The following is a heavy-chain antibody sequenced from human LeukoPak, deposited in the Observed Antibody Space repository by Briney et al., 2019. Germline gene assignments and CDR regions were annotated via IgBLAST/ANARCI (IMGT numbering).Heavy chain of an antibody. CDR1: GFTFSSYA. CDR2: ISVNGGST. CDR3: ARGPGYDFWSGRPDYYYYYMDV. D-gene: IGHD3-3*01. V-gene: IGHV3-64*01. J-gene: IGHJ6*03. Sequence: PGGSLSLSCAASGFTFSSYAMHGVRKAPGKGLEYVSAISVNGGSTYYANSVKGRFTISRDNSKNTLYLQMGSLRAEDMAVYYCARGPGYDFWSGRPDYYYYYMDVWGKGTTVTVSS.